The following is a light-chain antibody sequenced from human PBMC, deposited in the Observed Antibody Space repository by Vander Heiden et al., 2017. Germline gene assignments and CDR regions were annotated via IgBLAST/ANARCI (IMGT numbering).Light chain of an antibody. V-gene: IGKV3-20*01. CDR1: QSVSSRL. CDR2: GAS. CDR3: QQYGSSPWT. J-gene: IGKJ1*01. Sequence: EIVSTHSPGTVSLSPGESTPLSCRDSQSVSSRLLAWHQQKPGQAPRLLIYGASRRATGIPDRFSGRGCGTDFTLTIRSVEPEDFAVYYCQQYGSSPWTFGQGTKVEIK.